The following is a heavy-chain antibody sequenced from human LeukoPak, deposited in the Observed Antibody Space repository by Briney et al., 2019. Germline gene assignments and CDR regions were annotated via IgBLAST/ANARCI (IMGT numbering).Heavy chain of an antibody. Sequence: PSETLSLTCAVYGGSFSGYYWSWIRQPPGKGLEWIGEINHSGSTNYNPSLKSRVTISVDTSKNQFSLKLSSVTAADTAVYYCASSGWFGERYYFDYWGQGTLVTVSS. CDR1: GGSFSGYY. J-gene: IGHJ4*02. D-gene: IGHD3-10*01. V-gene: IGHV4-34*01. CDR2: INHSGST. CDR3: ASSGWFGERYYFDY.